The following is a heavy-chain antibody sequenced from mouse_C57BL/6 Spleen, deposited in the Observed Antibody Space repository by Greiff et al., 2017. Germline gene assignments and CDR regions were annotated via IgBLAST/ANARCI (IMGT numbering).Heavy chain of an antibody. CDR3: ARHEDGDYYGSSFWYFDV. D-gene: IGHD1-1*01. V-gene: IGHV1-62-2*01. Sequence: VQLQQSGAELVKPGASVKLSCKASGYTFTEYTIHWVKQRSGQGLEWIGWFYPGSGSIKYNEKFKDKATLTADKSSSTVYMELSRLTSEDSAVYFCARHEDGDYYGSSFWYFDVWGTGTTVTVSS. J-gene: IGHJ1*03. CDR1: GYTFTEYT. CDR2: FYPGSGSI.